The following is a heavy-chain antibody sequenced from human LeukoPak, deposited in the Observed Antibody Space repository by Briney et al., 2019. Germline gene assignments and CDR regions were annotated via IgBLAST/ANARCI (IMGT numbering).Heavy chain of an antibody. CDR3: ARGASRGLLWFGELPALDAFDI. V-gene: IGHV3-21*01. CDR2: LSSISHYI. Sequence: SGGSLRLSCAASGFTFRSYSMNWVRQAPGKGLEWVATLSSISHYIYHADSVKGRFTISRDNVKNSLFLQMNSLRAEDTAVYYCARGASRGLLWFGELPALDAFDIWGQGTMVTVSS. D-gene: IGHD3-10*01. CDR1: GFTFRSYS. J-gene: IGHJ3*02.